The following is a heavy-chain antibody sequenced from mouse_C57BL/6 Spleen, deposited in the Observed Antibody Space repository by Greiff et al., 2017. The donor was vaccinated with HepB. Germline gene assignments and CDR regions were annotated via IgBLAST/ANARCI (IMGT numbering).Heavy chain of an antibody. V-gene: IGHV1-64*01. Sequence: QVQLKQPGAELVKPGASVKLSCKASGYTFTSYWMHWVKQRPGQGLEWIGMIHPNSGSTNYNEKFKSKATLTVDKSSSTAYMQLSSLTSEDSAVYYCARDQGVGNYDYAMDYWGQGTSVTVSS. CDR1: GYTFTSYW. CDR2: IHPNSGST. J-gene: IGHJ4*01. D-gene: IGHD2-1*01. CDR3: ARDQGVGNYDYAMDY.